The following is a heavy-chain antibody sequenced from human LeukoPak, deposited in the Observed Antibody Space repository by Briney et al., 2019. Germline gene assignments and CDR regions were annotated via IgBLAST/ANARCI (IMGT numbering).Heavy chain of an antibody. Sequence: GASVKVSCKASGYTFTGYYMHWVRQAPGQGLEWMGCISPGSGGTSYAQKFQGRVTVTSDTSINTAYMELRSLRSDDTAVYYCARDQPVPSSGWYMGGWFDPWGQGTLVTVSS. D-gene: IGHD6-19*01. CDR2: ISPGSGGT. J-gene: IGHJ5*02. CDR1: GYTFTGYY. CDR3: ARDQPVPSSGWYMGGWFDP. V-gene: IGHV1-2*02.